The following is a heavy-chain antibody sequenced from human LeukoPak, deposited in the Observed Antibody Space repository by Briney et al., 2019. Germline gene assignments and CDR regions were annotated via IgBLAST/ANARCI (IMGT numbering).Heavy chain of an antibody. J-gene: IGHJ6*02. D-gene: IGHD2-2*01. CDR3: ASLSVVVPAAKAYYYYGMDV. CDR2: IYYSGST. CDR1: GGSISSYY. V-gene: IGHV4-59*08. Sequence: PSETLSLTCTVSGGSISSYYWSWIRQPPGKGLEWIGYIYYSGSTNYNPSLKSRVTISVDTSKNQFSLKLSSVTAADTAVYYCASLSVVVPAAKAYYYYGMDVWGRGTTVTVSS.